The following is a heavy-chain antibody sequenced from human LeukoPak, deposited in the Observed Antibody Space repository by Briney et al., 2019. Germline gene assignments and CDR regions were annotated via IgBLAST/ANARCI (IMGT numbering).Heavy chain of an antibody. Sequence: SGGSLRLSCAASRFTFCTYEINWVRQTPGKGLEWVSFISTSGNTIYYADSVKGRFTISRDNPKNSLYLQMNSLKVEDTAVYYCARGGSPDVFDIWGQGTVVTVSS. CDR2: ISTSGNTI. D-gene: IGHD5-12*01. CDR3: ARGGSPDVFDI. J-gene: IGHJ3*02. V-gene: IGHV3-48*03. CDR1: RFTFCTYE.